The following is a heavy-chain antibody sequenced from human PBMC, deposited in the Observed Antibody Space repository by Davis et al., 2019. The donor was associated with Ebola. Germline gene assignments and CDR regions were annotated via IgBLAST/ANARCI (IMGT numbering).Heavy chain of an antibody. CDR2: IYNSRRT. CDR1: GGSISSGGYY. V-gene: IGHV4-31*03. Sequence: SETLSLTCTVSGGSISSGGYYWSWIRQHPGKGLEWIGYIYNSRRTYYNPSLKSRVTMSLDTSKNQFSLKLSPVTAADTAVYYCARDTSGYYYFDYWGQGTLVTVSS. CDR3: ARDTSGYYYFDY. D-gene: IGHD3-22*01. J-gene: IGHJ4*02.